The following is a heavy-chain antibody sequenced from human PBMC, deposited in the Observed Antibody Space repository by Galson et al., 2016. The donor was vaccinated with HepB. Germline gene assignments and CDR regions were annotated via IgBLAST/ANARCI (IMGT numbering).Heavy chain of an antibody. J-gene: IGHJ4*02. CDR3: ARWSAAWDY. CDR1: GFTISNYY. V-gene: IGHV3-7*01. Sequence: SLRLSCAAYGFTISNYYMSWVRQAPGRGLEWVANIQRDDTEKYNADSVKGRFTISRDNAKNSLYLQISSLRAEDTALYYRARWSAAWDYWGQGIMVTVSS. CDR2: IQRDDTEK. D-gene: IGHD4-23*01.